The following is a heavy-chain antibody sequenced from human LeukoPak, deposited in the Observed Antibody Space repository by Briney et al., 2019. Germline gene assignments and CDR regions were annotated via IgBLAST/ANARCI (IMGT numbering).Heavy chain of an antibody. Sequence: ASVKVSCKASGYIFTTYDINWVRQAPGQGLEWMVWISAYNGNTNYAQKLQGRVTMTTDTSTSTAYMELRSLRSDDTAMYYCARSVTAFCSGGNCYSGVFDFWGQGTLVTVSS. J-gene: IGHJ4*02. CDR2: ISAYNGNT. CDR1: GYIFTTYD. V-gene: IGHV1-18*04. D-gene: IGHD2-15*01. CDR3: ARSVTAFCSGGNCYSGVFDF.